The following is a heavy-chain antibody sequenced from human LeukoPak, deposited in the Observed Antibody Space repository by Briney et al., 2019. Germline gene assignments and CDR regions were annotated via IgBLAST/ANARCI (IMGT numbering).Heavy chain of an antibody. V-gene: IGHV4-59*01. Sequence: PSETLSLTCTVSGGSISSYYWSWIRQPPGKGLEWIGYIYYSGSTNYNPSLKSRVTISVDTSKNQFSLKLSSVTAADTAVYYCARGEAVLTPDYWGQGTLVTVSS. CDR3: ARGEAVLTPDY. J-gene: IGHJ4*02. CDR1: GGSISSYY. D-gene: IGHD6-19*01. CDR2: IYYSGST.